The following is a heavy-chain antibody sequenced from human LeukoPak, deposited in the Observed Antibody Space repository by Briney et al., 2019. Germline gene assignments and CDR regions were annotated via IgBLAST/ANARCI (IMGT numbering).Heavy chain of an antibody. D-gene: IGHD4-17*01. V-gene: IGHV3-66*01. CDR1: GFTVSSNY. J-gene: IGHJ4*02. CDR3: ATDNYGDYFYFDY. Sequence: GGSLRLSCAASGFTVSSNYMSWVRQAPGKGLEWVSVIYSGGSTYYADSVKGRFTISRDNSKNTLYLQMNSLRAEDTAVYYCATDNYGDYFYFDYWGQGTLVTDSP. CDR2: IYSGGST.